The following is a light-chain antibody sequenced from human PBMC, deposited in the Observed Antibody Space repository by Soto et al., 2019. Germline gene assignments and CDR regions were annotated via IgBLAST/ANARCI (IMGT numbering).Light chain of an antibody. V-gene: IGKV2-30*01. CDR1: KSLVYSDGNTY. Sequence: DVVMTQSPLSLPVTLGQPASISCRSSKSLVYSDGNTYLNWFQQRPGQSPRRLIYKVSNRDSGVPERFSGSGSGTDFTLKISRVEAEDVGVYYCMQDTHWPPTYTFGQGTKLEIK. J-gene: IGKJ2*01. CDR3: MQDTHWPPTYT. CDR2: KVS.